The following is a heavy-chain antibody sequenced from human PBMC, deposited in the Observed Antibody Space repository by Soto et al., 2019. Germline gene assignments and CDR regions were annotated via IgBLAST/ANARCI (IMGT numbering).Heavy chain of an antibody. CDR3: ARTSTNWFDP. D-gene: IGHD4-17*01. CDR1: GYNFNIYL. J-gene: IGHJ5*02. CDR2: IYPGDSNT. Sequence: GESLKISCKGSGYNFNIYLIGWVRQMPGKGLEWMGIIYPGDSNTRYSPSFQGQVTISADKSISTAYLQWSSLKASDTAMYYCARTSTNWFDPWGQGTLVTVSS. V-gene: IGHV5-51*01.